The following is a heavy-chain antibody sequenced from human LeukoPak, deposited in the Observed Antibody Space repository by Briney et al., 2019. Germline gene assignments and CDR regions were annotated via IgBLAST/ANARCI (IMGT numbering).Heavy chain of an antibody. CDR3: ARGRLFDI. V-gene: IGHV4-34*01. J-gene: IGHJ3*02. CDR2: INHSGST. Sequence: SETLSLTCAVYGGSFSGYYWSWIRQPPGKGLEWIGEINHSGSTNYNPSLKSRVTISVDTSKNQFSLKLSSVTAADTAVYYCARGRLFDIWGQGAMVTVSS. CDR1: GGSFSGYY.